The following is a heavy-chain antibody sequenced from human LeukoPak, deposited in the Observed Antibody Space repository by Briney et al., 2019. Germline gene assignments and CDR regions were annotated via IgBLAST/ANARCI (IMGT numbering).Heavy chain of an antibody. CDR2: MSGSGDNT. Sequence: GGSLRLSCAASGFTFSSYAMSWVRQAPGKGLEWVSAMSGSGDNTYYADSVKGRFTISRDNSKNTLYMQMNSLRAEDTAVYYCARDWKGGYNYGHPTLTSDYWGQGTLVTVSS. CDR1: GFTFSSYA. D-gene: IGHD5-18*01. J-gene: IGHJ4*02. V-gene: IGHV3-23*01. CDR3: ARDWKGGYNYGHPTLTSDY.